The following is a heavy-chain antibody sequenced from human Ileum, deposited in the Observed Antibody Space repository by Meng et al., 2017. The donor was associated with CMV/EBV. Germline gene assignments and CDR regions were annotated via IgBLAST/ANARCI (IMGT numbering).Heavy chain of an antibody. V-gene: IGHV1-8*03. J-gene: IGHJ5*02. Sequence: ASAKVSCKASGYTFTSYDINWVRQATGQGLEWMGWMNPNSGNTGYAQKFQGRVTITRNTSISTAYMELSSLRSEDTAVYYCARGYRVRYCCSTSRRPFFCWFDPWGQGTLVTVSS. CDR2: MNPNSGNT. CDR3: ARGYRVRYCCSTSRRPFFCWFDP. CDR1: GYTFTSYD. D-gene: IGHD2-2*01.